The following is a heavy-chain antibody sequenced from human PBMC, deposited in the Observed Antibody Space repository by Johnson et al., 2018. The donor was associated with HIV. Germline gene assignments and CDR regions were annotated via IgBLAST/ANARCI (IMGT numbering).Heavy chain of an antibody. CDR1: GFTFSTYG. CDR2: LYSSGNT. D-gene: IGHD2-15*01. J-gene: IGHJ3*02. Sequence: QMQLVESGGGVVQPGRSLRLSCVASGFTFSTYGMHWVRQAPGKGLEWVSTLYSSGNTNYADSVKGRFTISRDNSKNTLYLQMNSLRSEDTAVYYCAKAGQLVAATSAFDIWRQGTMVTVSS. CDR3: AKAGQLVAATSAFDI. V-gene: IGHV3-NL1*01.